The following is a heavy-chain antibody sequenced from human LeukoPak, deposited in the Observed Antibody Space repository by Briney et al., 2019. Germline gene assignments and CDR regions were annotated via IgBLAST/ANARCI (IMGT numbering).Heavy chain of an antibody. CDR2: ISGSGGST. CDR3: AKKPPVYDTALGMDV. Sequence: PGGSLRLSCAASGFTFSSYAMSWVRQAPVKGLEWVSAISGSGGSTYYADSVKGRFTISRDSSKNTLYLQMNSLRAEDTAVYYCAKKPPVYDTALGMDVWGQGTTVTVSS. J-gene: IGHJ6*02. CDR1: GFTFSSYA. D-gene: IGHD3-22*01. V-gene: IGHV3-23*01.